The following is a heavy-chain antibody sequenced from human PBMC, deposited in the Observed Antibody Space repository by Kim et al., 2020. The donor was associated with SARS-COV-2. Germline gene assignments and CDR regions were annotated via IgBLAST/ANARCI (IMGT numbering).Heavy chain of an antibody. V-gene: IGHV1-69*04. J-gene: IGHJ3*02. CDR1: GGTFSSYA. CDR2: IIPILGIA. CDR3: ATLGDGGSYYWDAFDI. Sequence: SVKVSCKASGGTFSSYAISWVRQAPGQGLEWMGRIIPILGIANCAQKFQGRVTITADKSTSTAYMELSSLRSEDTAVYYCATLGDGGSYYWDAFDIWGQGTMVTVSS. D-gene: IGHD1-26*01.